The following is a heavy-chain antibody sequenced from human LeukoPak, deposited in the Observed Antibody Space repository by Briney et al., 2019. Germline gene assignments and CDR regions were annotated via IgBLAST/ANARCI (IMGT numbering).Heavy chain of an antibody. CDR1: GFTFSDYY. V-gene: IGHV3-11*01. CDR2: ISSSGSTI. D-gene: IGHD3-10*01. J-gene: IGHJ3*02. CDR3: ARDHLERITPNPTDAFDI. Sequence: PGGSLRLSCAASGFTFSDYYMSWIRQAPGKGLEWVSYISSSGSTIYYADSVKGRFTISRDNAKNSLYLQMNSLRAEDTAVYYCARDHLERITPNPTDAFDIWGQGTMVTVSS.